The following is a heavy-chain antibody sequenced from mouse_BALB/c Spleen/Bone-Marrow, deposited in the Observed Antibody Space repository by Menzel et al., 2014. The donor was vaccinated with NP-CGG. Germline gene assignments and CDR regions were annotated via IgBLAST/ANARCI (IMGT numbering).Heavy chain of an antibody. CDR2: IDPANGNT. V-gene: IGHV14-3*02. CDR3: ANYYYGSSPLAY. Sequence: EVQLQESGAELVKPGASVKLSCTASGFNIKDTYMHWVKQRPEQGLEWIGRIDPANGNTKYDPKFQGKATITADTSSNTAYLQLSSLTSEDTAVYYCANYYYGSSPLAYWGQGTLVTVSA. CDR1: GFNIKDTY. J-gene: IGHJ3*01. D-gene: IGHD1-1*01.